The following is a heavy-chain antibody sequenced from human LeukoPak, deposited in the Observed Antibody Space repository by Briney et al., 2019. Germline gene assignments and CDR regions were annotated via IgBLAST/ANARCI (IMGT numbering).Heavy chain of an antibody. D-gene: IGHD5-12*01. CDR1: GYSFTNYW. V-gene: IGHV5-51*01. J-gene: IGHJ4*02. Sequence: GESLKISCKGSGYSFTNYWIGWVRQVPGKGLEWMGMVDPSDSDTRYSPSFQGQVTFSVEESITTASLQWSSLRASDTAIYYCARAARSGTVYFDYWGQGTLVTVSP. CDR3: ARAARSGTVYFDY. CDR2: VDPSDSDT.